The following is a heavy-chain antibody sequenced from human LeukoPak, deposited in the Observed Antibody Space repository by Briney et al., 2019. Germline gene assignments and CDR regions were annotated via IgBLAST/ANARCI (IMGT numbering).Heavy chain of an antibody. CDR3: AKDRGGYSYAADY. D-gene: IGHD5-18*01. CDR1: GFTFDDYA. V-gene: IGHV3-43*02. Sequence: GGSLRLSCAASGFTFDDYAMHWVRHAPGKGMEWVSLISGDGGSTYYADSVKGPFTISRDNSKNSLYLQMNSLTTEDTALYYCAKDRGGYSYAADYWGQGTLVTVSS. J-gene: IGHJ4*02. CDR2: ISGDGGST.